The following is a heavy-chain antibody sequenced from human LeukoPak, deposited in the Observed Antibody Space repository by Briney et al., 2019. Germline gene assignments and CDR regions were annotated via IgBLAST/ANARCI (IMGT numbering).Heavy chain of an antibody. V-gene: IGHV3-15*04. CDR3: TTDTSGDDY. CDR1: GFTFSNAR. J-gene: IGHJ4*02. D-gene: IGHD7-27*01. CDR2: IESKTDGGTT. Sequence: GGSLRLSCAASGFTFSNARMSWVRQAPGKGLEWVGRIESKTDGGTTDYAAPVKGRFTISRDDSKNTLYLQMNSLKTEDTAVYYCTTDTSGDDYWGQGTLVTVSS.